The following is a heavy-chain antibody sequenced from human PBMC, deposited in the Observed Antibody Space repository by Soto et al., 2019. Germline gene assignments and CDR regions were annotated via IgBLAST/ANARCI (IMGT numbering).Heavy chain of an antibody. CDR3: ARERQAPSWGGSVNWFDP. V-gene: IGHV1-2*04. D-gene: IGHD3-16*01. CDR1: GYTFTGYY. J-gene: IGHJ5*02. CDR2: INPNSGGT. Sequence: QVQLVQAGAEVKKPGASVKVSCKASGYTFTGYYMHWVRQAPGQGLEWMGWINPNSGGTNYAQKFQGWVTMTRDTSISTAYMSLSRLRSDDTAVYYCARERQAPSWGGSVNWFDPWGQGTLVTVSS.